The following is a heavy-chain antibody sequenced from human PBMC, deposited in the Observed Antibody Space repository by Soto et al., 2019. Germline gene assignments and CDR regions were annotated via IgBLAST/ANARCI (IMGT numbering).Heavy chain of an antibody. CDR3: ARAGYSIAAARNPFDY. J-gene: IGHJ4*02. CDR2: IIPIFGTA. Sequence: SVKVSCKASGGTFSSYAISWVRQAPGQGLEWMGGIIPIFGTANYAQKFQGRVTITADKSTSTAYMELSSLRSEDTAVYYCARAGYSIAAARNPFDYWGQGTLVTVSS. D-gene: IGHD6-13*01. V-gene: IGHV1-69*06. CDR1: GGTFSSYA.